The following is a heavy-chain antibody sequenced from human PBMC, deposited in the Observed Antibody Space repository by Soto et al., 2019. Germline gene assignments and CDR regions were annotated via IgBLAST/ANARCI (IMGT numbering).Heavy chain of an antibody. CDR3: ATEMGATQGPFDN. CDR2: LSNTGRRT. Sequence: PVGSLRLSCVVSVFPFGANAMSWVRQAPGKGLEWVSGLSNTGRRTSYADSVKGRFNISRDNSENTVYLQMNSLRVEDTAVYYCATEMGATQGPFDNWRQATLVTVSS. D-gene: IGHD1-26*01. CDR1: VFPFGANA. V-gene: IGHV3-23*01. J-gene: IGHJ4*02.